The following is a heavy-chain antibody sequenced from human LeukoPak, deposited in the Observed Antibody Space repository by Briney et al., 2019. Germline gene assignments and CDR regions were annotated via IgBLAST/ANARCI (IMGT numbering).Heavy chain of an antibody. D-gene: IGHD3-9*01. CDR1: GYSISTGYY. CDR3: SRGRAYFD. Sequence: PSETLSLTCSVSGYSISTGYYWGWIRQSPGKGLEWIGSIHHSGRTYYNPYLQSRVTISVDTSKNQFSLRLSSVTAADTAVYYCSRGRAYFDWGQGTLVTVSS. V-gene: IGHV4-38-2*02. J-gene: IGHJ4*02. CDR2: IHHSGRT.